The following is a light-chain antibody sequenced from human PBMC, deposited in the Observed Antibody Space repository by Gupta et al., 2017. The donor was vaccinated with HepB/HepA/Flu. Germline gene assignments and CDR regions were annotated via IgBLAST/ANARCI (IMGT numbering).Light chain of an antibody. CDR1: QSHSSY. CDR2: AES. V-gene: IGKV1-39*01. CDR3: QQSYSTHRYT. J-gene: IGKJ2*01. Sequence: DLQMTQAPSSLCHSVGDRVTITCPGSQSHSSYLYWYQEKPRKAPKFLIYAESSLQRGVQSRFSGSGSGTDFALTISSLQPEDVATYYCQQSYSTHRYTFGQGTKLEIK.